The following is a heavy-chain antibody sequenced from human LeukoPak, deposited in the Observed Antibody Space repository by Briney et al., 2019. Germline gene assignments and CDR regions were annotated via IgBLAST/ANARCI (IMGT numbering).Heavy chain of an antibody. Sequence: GGSLRLSCAASGFTFSSYAMSWVRQAPGKGLEWVSAISGSGGSTYYADSVKGRFTISRDKSKNTLYLQMNSPRAEDTAVYYCAKPGRYCSGGSCYYFDCWGQGTLVTVSP. D-gene: IGHD2-15*01. J-gene: IGHJ4*02. CDR1: GFTFSSYA. V-gene: IGHV3-23*01. CDR3: AKPGRYCSGGSCYYFDC. CDR2: ISGSGGST.